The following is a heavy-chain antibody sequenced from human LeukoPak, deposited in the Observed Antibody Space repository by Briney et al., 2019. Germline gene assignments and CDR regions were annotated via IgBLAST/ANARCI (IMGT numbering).Heavy chain of an antibody. CDR1: GFTFSSYA. CDR3: AKGFGYGDYGPFDY. D-gene: IGHD4-17*01. J-gene: IGHJ4*02. Sequence: GGSLRLSCAASGFTFSSYAMSWVRQAPGKGLEWVSAISGSGGSTYYADSVKGRYTISRDNSKNTLYLQMNSLRAEDTAVYYCAKGFGYGDYGPFDYWGQGTLVTVSS. CDR2: ISGSGGST. V-gene: IGHV3-23*01.